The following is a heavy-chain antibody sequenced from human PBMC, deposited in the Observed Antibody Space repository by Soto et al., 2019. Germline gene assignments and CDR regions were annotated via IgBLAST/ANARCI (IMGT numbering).Heavy chain of an antibody. V-gene: IGHV5-51*01. Sequence: PGESLKISCKGSGYSFTSYWIGWVRHMPGKGLEGMGIIYPGDSDTRYSPSFQGQVTISADKSISTAYLQWSSLKASDTAMYYCATTYIAVAGTTDAFDIWGQGTMVTVSS. CDR3: ATTYIAVAGTTDAFDI. CDR2: IYPGDSDT. CDR1: GYSFTSYW. D-gene: IGHD6-19*01. J-gene: IGHJ3*02.